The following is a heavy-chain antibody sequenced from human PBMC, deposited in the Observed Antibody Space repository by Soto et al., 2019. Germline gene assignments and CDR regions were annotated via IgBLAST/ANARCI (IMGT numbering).Heavy chain of an antibody. CDR3: VRIVSGYDWGLYYMDV. D-gene: IGHD5-12*01. CDR1: GYFFSNYW. J-gene: IGHJ6*03. Sequence: VQLVQSGAEVKKPGESLKISCKGTGYFFSNYWIGWVRQMPGKGLEWMGAVQPLDSDTRNSPSLQGQVTISADNSSSTACLQWSSLEASDTATYYCVRIVSGYDWGLYYMDVWGKGTTVTVSS. V-gene: IGHV5-51*03. CDR2: VQPLDSDT.